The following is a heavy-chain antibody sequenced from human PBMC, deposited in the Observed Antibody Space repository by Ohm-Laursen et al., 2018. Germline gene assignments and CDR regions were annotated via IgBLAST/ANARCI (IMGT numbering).Heavy chain of an antibody. V-gene: IGHV5-51*01. CDR3: ARLKRAVGGRFLYYFDY. Sequence: ASLMISCKCSGYRFPSYWIGWARQMPGKRLERRGFIYSSDSDTIYIPSFQGQVTISADKSISTAYLHWSSLKASDTAMYYCARLKRAVGGRFLYYFDYWGQGTLVTVSS. D-gene: IGHD6-19*01. CDR1: GYRFPSYW. J-gene: IGHJ4*02. CDR2: IYSSDSDT.